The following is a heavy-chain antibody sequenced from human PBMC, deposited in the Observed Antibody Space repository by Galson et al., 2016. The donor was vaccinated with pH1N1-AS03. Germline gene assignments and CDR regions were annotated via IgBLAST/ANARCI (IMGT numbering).Heavy chain of an antibody. CDR1: GFTFGSFA. D-gene: IGHD2-15*01. J-gene: IGHJ4*02. CDR3: AKDKGLGGGSCYLY. V-gene: IGHV3-23*01. Sequence: SLRLSCAASGFTFGSFAMSWVRQAPGKGLEWVSAISGSGNNTYYGDSVKGRLTISRDNSKNMLYLQMNSLRAEDTAVYYCAKDKGLGGGSCYLYWGQGTLVTVSS. CDR2: ISGSGNNT.